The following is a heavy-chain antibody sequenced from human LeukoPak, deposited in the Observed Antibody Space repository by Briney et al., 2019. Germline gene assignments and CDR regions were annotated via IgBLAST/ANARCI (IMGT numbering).Heavy chain of an antibody. Sequence: GGSLRLSCSASGFTFSSSAMHWVRQAPGKGLEYVSAISSNGDNTYYADSVKGRFTISRDNSKNTLYLQMSSLRADDTAVYYCVKGTYYYGSGSSLHIWGQGTMVTVSS. CDR2: ISSNGDNT. V-gene: IGHV3-64D*06. CDR3: VKGTYYYGSGSSLHI. CDR1: GFTFSSSA. D-gene: IGHD3-10*01. J-gene: IGHJ3*02.